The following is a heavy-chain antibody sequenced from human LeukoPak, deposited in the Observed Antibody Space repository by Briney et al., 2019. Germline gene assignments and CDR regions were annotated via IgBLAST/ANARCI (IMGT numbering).Heavy chain of an antibody. J-gene: IGHJ3*01. Sequence: GGSLRLSCVASGFTFSSYPMTWVRQAPGKGLEWVSTIGGSGHTTYSADSVKGRVTISRDNSKNTLFLQMNSLRIDDTAIYYCARRMLAAFVVRGERTVVSVSS. V-gene: IGHV3-23*01. D-gene: IGHD3-10*02. CDR3: ARRMLAAFVV. CDR1: GFTFSSYP. CDR2: IGGSGHTT.